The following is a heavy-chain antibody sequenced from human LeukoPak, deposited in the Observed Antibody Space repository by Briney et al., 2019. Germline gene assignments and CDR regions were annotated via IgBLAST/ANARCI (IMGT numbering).Heavy chain of an antibody. V-gene: IGHV3-9*01. Sequence: GGSLRLSCAASGFTFDDYAMHWVRQAPGKGLEWVSGISWNSGSIGYADSVKGRFTISRDNAKNSLYLQMNSLRAEDTAVYYCAREVEMATIFADYWGQGTLVTVSS. D-gene: IGHD5-24*01. CDR2: ISWNSGSI. J-gene: IGHJ4*02. CDR3: AREVEMATIFADY. CDR1: GFTFDDYA.